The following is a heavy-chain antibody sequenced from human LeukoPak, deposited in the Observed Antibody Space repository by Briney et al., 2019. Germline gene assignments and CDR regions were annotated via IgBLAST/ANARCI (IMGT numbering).Heavy chain of an antibody. CDR1: GFTFSSYG. D-gene: IGHD1-1*01. Sequence: GGSLRLSCAASGFTFSSYGMHWVRQAPGKGLEWVAVISYDGSNKYYADSVKGRFTISRDNSKNTLYLQMNSLRAEDTAVYYCAKEYNSIFGDSTFDYWGQGTLVTVSS. J-gene: IGHJ4*02. V-gene: IGHV3-30*18. CDR2: ISYDGSNK. CDR3: AKEYNSIFGDSTFDY.